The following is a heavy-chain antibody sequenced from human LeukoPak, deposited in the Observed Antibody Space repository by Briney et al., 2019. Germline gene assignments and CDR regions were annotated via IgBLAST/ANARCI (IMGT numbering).Heavy chain of an antibody. V-gene: IGHV1-2*02. Sequence: ASVKVSCKASGYTFTGYYMHWVRQAPGQGLEWMGWINPNSGGTNYAQKFQGRVTITRDTSISTAYKELSRLRSADTAVYYCAADSTYCSSTSCYDGEYFQHWGQGTLVTVSS. J-gene: IGHJ1*01. D-gene: IGHD2-2*01. CDR2: INPNSGGT. CDR3: AADSTYCSSTSCYDGEYFQH. CDR1: GYTFTGYY.